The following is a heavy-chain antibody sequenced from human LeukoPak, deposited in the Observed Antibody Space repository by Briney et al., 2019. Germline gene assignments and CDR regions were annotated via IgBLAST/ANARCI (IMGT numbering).Heavy chain of an antibody. CDR1: GFTFSSYW. CDR2: IKQDGSEK. Sequence: GGSLRLSCAASGFTFSSYWMSWVRQAPGKGLEWVANIKQDGSEKHYVDSVKGRFTISRDNAKNSLYLQMNSLRAEDTAVYYCARDSYGSGSPHYYYYYGMDVWGKGTTVTVSS. CDR3: ARDSYGSGSPHYYYYYGMDV. D-gene: IGHD3-10*01. J-gene: IGHJ6*04. V-gene: IGHV3-7*03.